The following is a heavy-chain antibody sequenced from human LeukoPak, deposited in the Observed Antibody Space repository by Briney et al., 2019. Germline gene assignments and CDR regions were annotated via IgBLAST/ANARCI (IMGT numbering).Heavy chain of an antibody. J-gene: IGHJ4*02. CDR2: INHSGST. Sequence: SETLSLTCAVYGGSFSGYYWSWIRQPPGKGLEWIGEINHSGSTNYNPSLKSRVTISVDTSKNQFSLKLSSVTAADTAMYYCARGLGLCSGGSCYFDYWGQGTLVTVSS. CDR1: GGSFSGYY. CDR3: ARGLGLCSGGSCYFDY. V-gene: IGHV4-34*01. D-gene: IGHD2-15*01.